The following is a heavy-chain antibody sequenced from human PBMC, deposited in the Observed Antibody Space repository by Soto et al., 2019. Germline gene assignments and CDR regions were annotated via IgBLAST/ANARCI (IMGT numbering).Heavy chain of an antibody. D-gene: IGHD4-17*01. CDR2: IYYSGST. J-gene: IGHJ4*02. CDR3: ARYGDTSGGDY. CDR1: GGSISSSSYY. Sequence: SETLSLPCTVSGGSISSSSYYWGWIRQPPGKGLEWIGSIYYSGSTYYNPSLKSRVTISVDTSKNQFSLKLSSVTAADTAVYYCARYGDTSGGDYWGQGTLVTVSS. V-gene: IGHV4-39*01.